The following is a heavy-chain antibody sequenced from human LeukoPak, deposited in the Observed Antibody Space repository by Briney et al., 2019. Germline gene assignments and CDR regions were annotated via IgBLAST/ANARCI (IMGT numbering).Heavy chain of an antibody. CDR3: AKVVGVRGVMDV. CDR2: FSGSGDTT. V-gene: IGHV3-23*01. Sequence: GGSLRLSCAASGFTFSSYAMSWVRQAPGKGLEWVSGFSGSGDTTYHADSVKGRFTISRDNSKNTVYLQMNSLRVEDTAVYYCAKVVGVRGVMDVWGQGTTVTVSS. CDR1: GFTFSSYA. J-gene: IGHJ6*02. D-gene: IGHD3-10*01.